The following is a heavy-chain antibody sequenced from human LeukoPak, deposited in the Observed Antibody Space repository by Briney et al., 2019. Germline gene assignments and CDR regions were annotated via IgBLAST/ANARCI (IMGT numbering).Heavy chain of an antibody. V-gene: IGHV3-11*01. D-gene: IGHD3-22*01. J-gene: IGHJ4*02. CDR2: ISSSGSTI. CDR1: GFTFSDYY. CDR3: ARDYSHYDTPPAY. Sequence: PGGSLRLSCAASGFTFSDYYMSWIRQAPGKGLEWVSYISSSGSTIYYADSVKGRFTISRDNAKNSLYLQMNSLRAEDTAVYYCARDYSHYDTPPAYWGQGTLVTVSS.